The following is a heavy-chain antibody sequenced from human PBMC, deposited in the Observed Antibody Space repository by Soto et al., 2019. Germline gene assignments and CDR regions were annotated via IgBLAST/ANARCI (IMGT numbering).Heavy chain of an antibody. CDR2: IYYSGST. CDR3: ARDRANWKEFDY. Sequence: SETLSLTCTVSGGSISSYYWSWIRQPPGKGLEWIGYIYYSGSTNYNPSLKSRVTISVDTSKNQFSLKLSSVTAADTAVYYCARDRANWKEFDYWGQGTLVTVSS. D-gene: IGHD1-20*01. CDR1: GGSISSYY. V-gene: IGHV4-59*01. J-gene: IGHJ4*02.